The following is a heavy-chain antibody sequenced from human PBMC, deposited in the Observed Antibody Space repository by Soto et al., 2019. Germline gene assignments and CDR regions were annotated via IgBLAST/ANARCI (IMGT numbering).Heavy chain of an antibody. CDR2: IYWDDDK. CDR1: GFSLSTNGVG. J-gene: IGHJ4*02. CDR3: AHRRESGYSGYDTFYFDY. V-gene: IGHV2-5*02. Sequence: SGPTLVNPTQTLTLTCTFSGFSLSTNGVGVGWIRQPPGKALEWLALIYWDDDKRYSPSLKSRLTITKDTSKNQVVLTMTNMDPVDTATYYCAHRRESGYSGYDTFYFDYWGQGTLVTAPQ. D-gene: IGHD5-12*01.